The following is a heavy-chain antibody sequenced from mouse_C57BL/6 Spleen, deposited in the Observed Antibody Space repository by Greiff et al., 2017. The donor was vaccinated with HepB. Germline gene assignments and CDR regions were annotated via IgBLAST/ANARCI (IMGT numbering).Heavy chain of an antibody. J-gene: IGHJ2*01. CDR2: IDPENGDT. CDR1: GFNIKDDY. D-gene: IGHD2-5*01. CDR3: TTNSKPHYFDY. Sequence: VQLKESGAELVRPGASVKLSCTASGFNIKDDYMHWVKQRPEQGLEWIGWIDPENGDTEYASKFQGKATITADTSSNTAYLQLSSLTSEDTAVYYCTTNSKPHYFDYWGQGTTLTVSS. V-gene: IGHV14-4*01.